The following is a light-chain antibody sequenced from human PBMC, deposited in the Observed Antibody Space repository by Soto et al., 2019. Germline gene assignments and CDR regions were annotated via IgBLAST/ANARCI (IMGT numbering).Light chain of an antibody. CDR2: DVS. CDR3: SSYTDRNNLV. Sequence: QSALTQSPSASGSPGQSVTISCTGTSSDIGGYNSVSWYQQHPGKAPKVMIYDVSKRPSGVPDRFSGSKSGNTASLTVSALQAEDEADYYCSSYTDRNNLVFGAGTKVIV. V-gene: IGLV2-8*01. J-gene: IGLJ1*01. CDR1: SSDIGGYNS.